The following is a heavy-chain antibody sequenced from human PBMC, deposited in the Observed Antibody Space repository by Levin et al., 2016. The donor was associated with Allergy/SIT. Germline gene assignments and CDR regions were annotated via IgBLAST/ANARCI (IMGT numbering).Heavy chain of an antibody. CDR3: ARYYYGSGSRYPSYYYGMDV. D-gene: IGHD3-10*01. J-gene: IGHJ6*02. CDR2: INPNSGGT. V-gene: IGHV1-2*02. Sequence: WVRQAPGQGLEWMGWINPNSGGTNYAQKFQGRVTMTRDTSISTAYMELSRLRSDDTAVYYCARYYYGSGSRYPSYYYGMDVWGQGTTVTVSS.